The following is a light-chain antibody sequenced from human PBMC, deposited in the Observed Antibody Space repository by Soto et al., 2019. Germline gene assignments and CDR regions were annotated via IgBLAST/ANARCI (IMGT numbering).Light chain of an antibody. CDR3: CSSVGSPNWV. Sequence: QSALTQPASVSGSPGQSITISCTGTSSDVGSCNCVSWYQQHPGKAPTLMIYEVNKRPSGVSNRLSGSKSGNTASLTISGLQAEDEADYSCCSSVGSPNWVFGGGTKLTVL. V-gene: IGLV2-23*02. CDR2: EVN. CDR1: SSDVGSCNC. J-gene: IGLJ3*02.